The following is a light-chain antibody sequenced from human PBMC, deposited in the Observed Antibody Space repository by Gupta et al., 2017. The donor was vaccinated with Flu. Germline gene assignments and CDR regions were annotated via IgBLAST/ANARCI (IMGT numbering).Light chain of an antibody. CDR1: NIGSKT. J-gene: IGLJ2*01. CDR3: QIWARDVEQGL. Sequence: SYVLTQPPSVSVAPGQTASFTCGGNNIGSKTVHWYQQKPGQAPVLVSDDDSDRPSGIPERFSGYKDGRTAKRNISRAEAGDEADYDGQIWARDVEQGLFGGGTKLTVL. V-gene: IGLV3-21*02. CDR2: DDS.